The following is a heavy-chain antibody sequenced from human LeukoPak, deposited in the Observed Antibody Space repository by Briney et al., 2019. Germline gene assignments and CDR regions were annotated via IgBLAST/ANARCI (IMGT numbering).Heavy chain of an antibody. CDR2: INPNSGGT. D-gene: IGHD3-10*01. V-gene: IGHV1-2*04. J-gene: IGHJ4*02. CDR3: ARGRNYYGSGSYYHFDY. Sequence: GASVKVSCKASGYTFTGYYMHWVRQAPGQGLEWMGWINPNSGGTNYAQKFQGWVTMTRDTSISTAYMELSRLRSDDTAVYYCARGRNYYGSGSYYHFDYWGQGTPVTVSS. CDR1: GYTFTGYY.